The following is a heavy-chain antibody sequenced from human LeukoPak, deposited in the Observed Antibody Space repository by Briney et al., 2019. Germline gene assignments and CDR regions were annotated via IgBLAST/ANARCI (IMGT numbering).Heavy chain of an antibody. Sequence: PGGSLRLSCAASGFTFSSYAMSWVRQAPGKGLEWVSAISGSGGSTYYADSVKGRFTISRDNSKNTLYLQINSLRAEDTAVYYCAKGYGSGNYYIDYWGQGTLVTVSS. V-gene: IGHV3-23*01. CDR2: ISGSGGST. J-gene: IGHJ4*02. CDR3: AKGYGSGNYYIDY. D-gene: IGHD3-10*01. CDR1: GFTFSSYA.